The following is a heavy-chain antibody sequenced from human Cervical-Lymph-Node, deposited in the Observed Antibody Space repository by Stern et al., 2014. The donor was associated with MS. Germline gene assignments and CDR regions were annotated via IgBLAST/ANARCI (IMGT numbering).Heavy chain of an antibody. CDR3: ARVRDGYNSVDY. V-gene: IGHV3-33*01. CDR2: IWYDGSNK. D-gene: IGHD5-24*01. CDR1: GFTFSSYG. J-gene: IGHJ4*02. Sequence: VQLVESGGGVVQPGRSLRLSCAASGFTFSSYGMHWVRQAPGKGLEWVAVIWYDGSNKYYADSVKGRFTISRDNSKNTLYPQMNSLRAEDTAVYYCARVRDGYNSVDYWGQGTLVTVSS.